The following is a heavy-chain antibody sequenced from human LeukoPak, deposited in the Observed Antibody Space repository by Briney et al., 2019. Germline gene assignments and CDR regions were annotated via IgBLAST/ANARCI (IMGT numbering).Heavy chain of an antibody. CDR2: INHSGST. CDR1: GGSFSGYY. D-gene: IGHD2-2*01. Sequence: PSETLSLTCAVYGGSFSGYYWSWIRQPPGKGLEWIGEINHSGSTNYNPSLKSRVTISVDTSKNQFSLKLSSVTAADTAVYYCARVSCSSTSCCRFDPWGQGTLVTVSS. J-gene: IGHJ5*02. CDR3: ARVSCSSTSCCRFDP. V-gene: IGHV4-34*01.